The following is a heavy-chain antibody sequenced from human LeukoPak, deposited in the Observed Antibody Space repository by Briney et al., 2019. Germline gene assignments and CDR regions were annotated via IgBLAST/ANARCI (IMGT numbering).Heavy chain of an antibody. CDR3: ARGGLCPDY. Sequence: SGTLSLTCAVSGDSIGSNNWWSWVRQPPGKGLEWIGEISHSGSTNYNPSLQSRVTISVDKSKNQFSLKVSSVTAADTAVYYCARGGLCPDYWGQGTLVTVSS. CDR2: ISHSGST. J-gene: IGHJ4*02. D-gene: IGHD3/OR15-3a*01. V-gene: IGHV4-4*02. CDR1: GDSIGSNNW.